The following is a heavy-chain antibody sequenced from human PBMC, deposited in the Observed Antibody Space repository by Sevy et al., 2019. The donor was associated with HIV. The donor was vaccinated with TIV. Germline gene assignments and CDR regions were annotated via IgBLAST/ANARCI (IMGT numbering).Heavy chain of an antibody. J-gene: IGHJ4*02. Sequence: GGSLRPSCAASGFTFSNYFINWVRQAPGKGLEWVSSISSGSSYIFYADSVKGRFTISRDNAKNSLYLPMNSLRAEDTAVYYCARGDYYGSLYYFDYWGPGTLVTVSS. CDR1: GFTFSNYF. D-gene: IGHD3-10*01. V-gene: IGHV3-21*01. CDR3: ARGDYYGSLYYFDY. CDR2: ISSGSSYI.